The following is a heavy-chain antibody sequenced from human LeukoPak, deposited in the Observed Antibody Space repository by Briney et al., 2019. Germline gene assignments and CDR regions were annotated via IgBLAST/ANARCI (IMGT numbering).Heavy chain of an antibody. CDR3: ATGPIAVAGTDFDY. CDR1: GGSFSGYY. D-gene: IGHD6-19*01. V-gene: IGHV4-34*01. CDR2: INHSGST. Sequence: PSETLSLTCAVYGGSFSGYYWSWIRQPPGKGLEWIGEINHSGSTNYNPSLKSRVTISVDTSKNQFSLKLSSVTAADTAVYYCATGPIAVAGTDFDYWGQGTLVTVSS. J-gene: IGHJ4*02.